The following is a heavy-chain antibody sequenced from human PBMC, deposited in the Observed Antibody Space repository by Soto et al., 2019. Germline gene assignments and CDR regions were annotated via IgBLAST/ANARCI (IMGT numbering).Heavy chain of an antibody. J-gene: IGHJ3*02. CDR2: IYYSGST. Sequence: PSETLSLTCTVSGGSISSYYWSWIRQPPGKGLEWIGYIYYSGSTNYNPSLKSRVTISVDTSKNQFSLKLSSVTAADTAVYYCAREVGYCGGDCYSDMVAFDIWGQGIMVTVSS. V-gene: IGHV4-59*01. CDR1: GGSISSYY. CDR3: AREVGYCGGDCYSDMVAFDI. D-gene: IGHD2-21*02.